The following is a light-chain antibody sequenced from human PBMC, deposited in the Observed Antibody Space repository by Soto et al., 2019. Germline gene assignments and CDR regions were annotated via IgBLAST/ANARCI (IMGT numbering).Light chain of an antibody. Sequence: DIQMTQSPSSLSASVGDRVTITCRASQSISSYLNWYQQKPGKAPKLLIYAASSLQSRVPSRFSGRGSGTDFTITISSLQPEDFATYYCHQSYSTPTTFGQRTRLEIK. CDR3: HQSYSTPTT. CDR2: AAS. J-gene: IGKJ5*01. V-gene: IGKV1-39*01. CDR1: QSISSY.